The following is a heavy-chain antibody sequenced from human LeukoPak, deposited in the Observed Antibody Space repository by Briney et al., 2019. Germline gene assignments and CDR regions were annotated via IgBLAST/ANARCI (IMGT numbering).Heavy chain of an antibody. CDR2: IDHSGTT. D-gene: IGHD6-13*01. J-gene: IGHJ4*02. V-gene: IGHV4-34*01. CDR3: ARSGTYQYSSTSDY. Sequence: SETLSLTCAVHGASFRNYYWSWIRQTPGKGLEWIGEIDHSGTTNYNPPLKSRVTISLDTSKNQFSLKVTSVTAADTAVYFCARSGTYQYSSTSDYWGQGTLVTVSS. CDR1: GASFRNYY.